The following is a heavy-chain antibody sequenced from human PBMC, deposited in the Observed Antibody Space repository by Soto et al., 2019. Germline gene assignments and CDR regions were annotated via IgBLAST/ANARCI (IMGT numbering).Heavy chain of an antibody. CDR2: ISSSGSTI. Sequence: EVQLVESGGGLVQPGGSLRLSCAASGFTFSSYEMNWVRQAPGKGLEWVSYISSSGSTIYYADSVKGRLTISRDNAKNSLYLQMNSLRAEDTAVYYCARDGAPVGATLSYYYGMDFWGQGTTVTVSS. D-gene: IGHD1-26*01. CDR1: GFTFSSYE. V-gene: IGHV3-48*03. J-gene: IGHJ6*02. CDR3: ARDGAPVGATLSYYYGMDF.